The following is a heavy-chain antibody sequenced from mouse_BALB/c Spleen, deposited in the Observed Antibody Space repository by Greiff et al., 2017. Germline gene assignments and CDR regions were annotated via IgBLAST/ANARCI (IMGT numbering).Heavy chain of an antibody. Sequence: EVKLMESGGGLVKPGGSLKLSCAASGFAFSSYDMSWVRQTPEKRLEWVAYISSGGGSTYYPDTVKGRFTISRDNAKNTLYLQMSSLKSEDTAMYYCARDMGGYFDVWGAGTTVTVSS. J-gene: IGHJ1*01. CDR2: ISSGGGST. V-gene: IGHV5-12-1*01. CDR3: ARDMGGYFDV. D-gene: IGHD3-3*01. CDR1: GFAFSSYD.